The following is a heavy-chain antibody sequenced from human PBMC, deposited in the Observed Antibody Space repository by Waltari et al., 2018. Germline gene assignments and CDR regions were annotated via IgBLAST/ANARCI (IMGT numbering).Heavy chain of an antibody. Sequence: EVQLVESGGGLVKPGGSLRLSCTASGLTFIDAWMSWVRQAPGKGMEWVGRVKSERAGGTTDYAEPVKGRFTISRDRSKNTLYLEMNSLTVEDTAVYYCTADLPGGLSDYFDYWGQGTLVTVSS. D-gene: IGHD3-16*01. CDR1: GLTFIDAW. V-gene: IGHV3-15*01. CDR3: TADLPGGLSDYFDY. J-gene: IGHJ4*02. CDR2: VKSERAGGTT.